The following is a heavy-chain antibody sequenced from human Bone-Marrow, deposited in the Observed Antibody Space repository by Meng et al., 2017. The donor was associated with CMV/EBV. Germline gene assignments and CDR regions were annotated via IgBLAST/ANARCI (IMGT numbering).Heavy chain of an antibody. J-gene: IGHJ6*02. V-gene: IGHV4-59*01. CDR1: GGSISSYY. Sequence: SETLSLTCTVSGGSISSYYWSWIRQPPGKGLEWIGYIYYSGSTNYNPSLKSRVTISVDTSKNQFSLKLSSVTAADTAVYYCARDPTIFGVDIKGGRGYYYGMDVWGQGTTVTVSS. CDR3: ARDPTIFGVDIKGGRGYYYGMDV. CDR2: IYYSGST. D-gene: IGHD3-3*01.